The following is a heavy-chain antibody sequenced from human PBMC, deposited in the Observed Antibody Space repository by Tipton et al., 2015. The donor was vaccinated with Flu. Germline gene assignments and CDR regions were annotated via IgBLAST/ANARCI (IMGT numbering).Heavy chain of an antibody. CDR3: ASDYYDSSVNGWFDP. V-gene: IGHV4-34*01. CDR1: GGSFSGYY. J-gene: IGHJ5*02. Sequence: TLSLTCAVYGGSFSGYYWSWIRQPPGKGLEWIGEINHSGSTNYNPSLKSRVTISVDTSKNQFSLKLSSVTAADTAVYYCASDYYDSSVNGWFDPWGQGTLVTVSS. D-gene: IGHD3-22*01. CDR2: INHSGST.